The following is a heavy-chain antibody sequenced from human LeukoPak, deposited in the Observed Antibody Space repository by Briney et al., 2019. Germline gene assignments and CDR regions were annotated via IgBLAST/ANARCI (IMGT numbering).Heavy chain of an antibody. CDR3: ARDRGSIAAAPEAHYYYYGMDV. Sequence: PSETLSPTCTVSGGSISSYYWSWIRQPPGKGLEWIGYIYYSGSTNYNPSLKSRVTISVDTSKNQFSLKLSSVTAADTAVYYCARDRGSIAAAPEAHYYYYGMDVWGQGTTVTVSS. D-gene: IGHD6-13*01. CDR1: GGSISSYY. V-gene: IGHV4-59*01. J-gene: IGHJ6*02. CDR2: IYYSGST.